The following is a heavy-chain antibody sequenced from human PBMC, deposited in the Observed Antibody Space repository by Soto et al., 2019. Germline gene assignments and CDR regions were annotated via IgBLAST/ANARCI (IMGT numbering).Heavy chain of an antibody. D-gene: IGHD3-3*01. J-gene: IGHJ5*02. V-gene: IGHV1-24*01. CDR2: FDPEDGET. CDR1: GYTLTELS. Sequence: ASVKVSCKVSGYTLTELSMHWVRQAPGKGLEWMGGFDPEDGETIYAQKFQGRVTMTEDTSTDTAYMELSSLRSEDTAVYYCGTCSTIFEGFDPWGQGTLVPVSS. CDR3: GTCSTIFEGFDP.